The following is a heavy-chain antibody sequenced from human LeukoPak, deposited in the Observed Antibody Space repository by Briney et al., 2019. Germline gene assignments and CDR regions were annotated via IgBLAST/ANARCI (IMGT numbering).Heavy chain of an antibody. J-gene: IGHJ4*02. V-gene: IGHV4-4*02. Sequence: SGTLSLTCAVSGGSVTSTNWWTLVRQPPGKGLEWIGEVHLDGRTNYNPSLTGRLTLSVDLYENHISLKLTSVTAAVTAVYYCAREGGFYRPLDYLGQGTLVTVSS. CDR3: AREGGFYRPLDY. CDR1: GGSVTSTNW. D-gene: IGHD3-3*01. CDR2: VHLDGRT.